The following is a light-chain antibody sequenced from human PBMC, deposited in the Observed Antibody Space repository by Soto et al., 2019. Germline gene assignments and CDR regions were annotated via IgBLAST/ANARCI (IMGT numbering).Light chain of an antibody. Sequence: DIQMTQSPSTLSASVGDRVTITCRASQRISRWLAWHQQKPGKAPRLLIYDASNLQRGVPSRFSGSGSGTEFTLTITSLQPEDFATYYCQQYNDYSGMFGQGTKVEIK. CDR1: QRISRW. J-gene: IGKJ1*01. CDR3: QQYNDYSGM. CDR2: DAS. V-gene: IGKV1-5*01.